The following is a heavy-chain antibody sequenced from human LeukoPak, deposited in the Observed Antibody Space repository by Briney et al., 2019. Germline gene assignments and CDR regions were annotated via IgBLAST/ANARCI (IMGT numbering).Heavy chain of an antibody. CDR3: ARDVGITVADSFDP. J-gene: IGHJ5*02. V-gene: IGHV1-18*01. CDR2: IHIYRGNT. Sequence: GSVKVCCKASGYSSTNYGIRWVRQAPGQGLEWMGWIHIYRGNTNYAQKFQGRVTMTTDTSTSTVYMEVRGLRSDDTAMYYCARDVGITVADSFDPWGQGTLVTVSS. D-gene: IGHD6-13*01. CDR1: GYSSTNYG.